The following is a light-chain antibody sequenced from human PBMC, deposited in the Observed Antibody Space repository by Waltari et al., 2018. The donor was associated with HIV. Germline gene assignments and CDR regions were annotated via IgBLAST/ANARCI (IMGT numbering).Light chain of an antibody. J-gene: IGKJ5*01. CDR1: QIISNY. Sequence: EIVLTQSPATLSLSPGERATLSCRASQIISNYLAWYQQKPGQAPRLLIYDAANRATGVPARFSGSGSGTDFTLTISRLEPEDFAVYYCQQRSNWPPITFGQGTRLEIK. CDR2: DAA. V-gene: IGKV3-11*01. CDR3: QQRSNWPPIT.